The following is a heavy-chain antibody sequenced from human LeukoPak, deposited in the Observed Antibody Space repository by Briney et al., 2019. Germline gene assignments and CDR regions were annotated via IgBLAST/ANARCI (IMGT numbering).Heavy chain of an antibody. CDR1: GFTFSSYS. Sequence: GGSLRLSCAASGFTFSSYSMNWVRQAPGKGLEWVSSISSSSSYIYYADSVKGRFTISRDNAKNSLYLQMNSLRAEDTAVYYCARYEAGFDGDYSMNYFDYWGQGTLVTVSS. CDR2: ISSSSSYI. J-gene: IGHJ4*02. D-gene: IGHD4-11*01. V-gene: IGHV3-21*01. CDR3: ARYEAGFDGDYSMNYFDY.